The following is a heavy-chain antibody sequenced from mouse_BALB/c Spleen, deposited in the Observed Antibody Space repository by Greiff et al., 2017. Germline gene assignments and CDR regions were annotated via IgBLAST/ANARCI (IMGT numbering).Heavy chain of an antibody. J-gene: IGHJ4*01. CDR2: ISSGGSYT. CDR1: GFTFSSYA. Sequence: EVKVVESGGGLVKPGGSLKLSCAASGFTFSSYAMSWVRQTPEKRLEWVATISSGGSYTYYPDSVKGRFTISRDNAKNTLYLQMSSLRSEDTAMYYCARPGYDYAMDYWGQGTSVTVSS. CDR3: ARPGYDYAMDY. V-gene: IGHV5-9-3*01. D-gene: IGHD2-14*01.